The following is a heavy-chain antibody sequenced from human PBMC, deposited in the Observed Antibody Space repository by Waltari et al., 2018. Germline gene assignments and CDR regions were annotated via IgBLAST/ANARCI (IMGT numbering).Heavy chain of an antibody. J-gene: IGHJ5*01. CDR3: ARGGYYYDTLGDS. D-gene: IGHD3-22*01. V-gene: IGHV4-39*07. CDR1: DDSTRYSSYF. CDR2: FYISGTT. Sequence: LQLQESGPGLVKASEPLSLNCTVSDDSTRYSSYFWGWIRQPPGKGLEWIGSFYISGTTYYNPSLKGRVTMSLETSKNQFSLKLKSVTAADTAVYYCARGGYYYDTLGDSWGQGTLVTVSS.